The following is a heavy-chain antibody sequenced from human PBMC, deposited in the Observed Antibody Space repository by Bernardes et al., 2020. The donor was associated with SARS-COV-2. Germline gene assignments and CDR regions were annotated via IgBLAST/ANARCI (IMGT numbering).Heavy chain of an antibody. Sequence: GGSLRLSCAASGFTFSSYSMNWVRQAPGKGLEWVSSISSSSSYIYYADSVKGRFTISRDNAKNSLYLQMNSLRAEDTAVYYCARDREVGAYGVGAFDIWGQGTMVTVSS. V-gene: IGHV3-21*01. CDR2: ISSSSSYI. J-gene: IGHJ3*02. CDR1: GFTFSSYS. D-gene: IGHD4-17*01. CDR3: ARDREVGAYGVGAFDI.